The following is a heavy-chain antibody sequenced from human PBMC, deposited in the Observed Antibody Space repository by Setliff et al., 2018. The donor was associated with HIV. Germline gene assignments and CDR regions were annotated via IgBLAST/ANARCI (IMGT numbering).Heavy chain of an antibody. Sequence: GGSLRLSCAASGFTVSTSYMRWVRQAPGKGLEWVSVIYSDGSTYYADSVKGRFTVSRDSSRNTLFLQMDSLRADDTAMYYCARGHYGAWGQGTLVTVSS. V-gene: IGHV3-53*01. J-gene: IGHJ4*02. CDR3: ARGHYGA. CDR1: GFTVSTSY. CDR2: IYSDGST. D-gene: IGHD4-17*01.